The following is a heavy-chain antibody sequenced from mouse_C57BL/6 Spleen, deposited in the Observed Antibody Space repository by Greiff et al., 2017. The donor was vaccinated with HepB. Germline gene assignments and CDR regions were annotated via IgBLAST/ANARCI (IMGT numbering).Heavy chain of an antibody. CDR1: GYTFTSYW. CDR3: ARGYGNYEGYAMDY. V-gene: IGHV1-55*01. CDR2: IYPGSGST. D-gene: IGHD2-10*02. Sequence: VKLQQPGAELVKPGASVKMSCKASGYTFTSYWITWVKQRPGQGLEWIGDIYPGSGSTNYNEKFKSKATLTVDTSSSTAYMQLSSLTSEDSAVYYCARGYGNYEGYAMDYWGQGTSVTVSS. J-gene: IGHJ4*01.